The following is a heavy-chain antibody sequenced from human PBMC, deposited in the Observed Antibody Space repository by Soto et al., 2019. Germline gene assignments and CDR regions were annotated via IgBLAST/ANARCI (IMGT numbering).Heavy chain of an antibody. V-gene: IGHV3-48*01. D-gene: IGHD6-13*01. CDR1: GFTFSSYS. Sequence: GGSLRLSCAASGFTFSSYSMNWVRQAPGKGLEWVSYISSSSSTIYYADSVKGRFTISRDNAKNSLYLQMNSLRAEDTAVYYCARARELAAAGDQPDYWGQGTLVTVSS. J-gene: IGHJ4*02. CDR2: ISSSSSTI. CDR3: ARARELAAAGDQPDY.